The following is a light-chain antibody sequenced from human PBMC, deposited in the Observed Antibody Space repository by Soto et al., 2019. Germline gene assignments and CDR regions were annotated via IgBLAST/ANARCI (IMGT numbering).Light chain of an antibody. CDR1: QNVDNNY. Sequence: EIVLTQSPDSLYLSPGERDTLSCRASQNVDNNYLNWYQQRPGLAPRLLIYGASIRATGIPDRFSGSGSGTDFTLTISRLEPEDFAVYYCQQSAHSPRTFGQGTKVEVK. CDR2: GAS. V-gene: IGKV3-20*01. J-gene: IGKJ1*01. CDR3: QQSAHSPRT.